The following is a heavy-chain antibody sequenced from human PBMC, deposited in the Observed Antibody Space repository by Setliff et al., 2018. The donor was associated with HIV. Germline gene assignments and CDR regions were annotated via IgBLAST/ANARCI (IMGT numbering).Heavy chain of an antibody. CDR3: ARGRVIVYANRRYYYYMDV. CDR2: MNPNSSNT. D-gene: IGHD2-8*01. V-gene: IGHV1-8*02. Sequence: ASVKVSCKASGFTFINYDINWVRQAPGQGLEWMGWMNPNSSNTGYAQKFQGRVAMTRNTPINTAYMELSSLRSEDTAVYYCARGRVIVYANRRYYYYMDVWGKGTTVTVSS. CDR1: GFTFINYD. J-gene: IGHJ6*03.